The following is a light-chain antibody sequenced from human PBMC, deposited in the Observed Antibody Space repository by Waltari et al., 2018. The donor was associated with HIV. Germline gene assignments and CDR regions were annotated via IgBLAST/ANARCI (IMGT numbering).Light chain of an antibody. Sequence: EIVMTQSPATLSVFPGERATLSCRASQSVSSNLAWYQQKPGQAPRPLIYGASTRATGIPARFSGSGSGTEFTLTISGLQSEDFAVYYCLHCNHGPPLTFGGGTKVEIK. J-gene: IGKJ4*01. CDR3: LHCNHGPPLT. CDR1: QSVSSN. CDR2: GAS. V-gene: IGKV3-15*01.